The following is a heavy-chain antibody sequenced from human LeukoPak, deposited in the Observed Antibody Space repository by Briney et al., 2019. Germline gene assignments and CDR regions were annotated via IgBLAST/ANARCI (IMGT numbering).Heavy chain of an antibody. CDR3: ATTSSVVVRGDTFDY. Sequence: GGSLRLSCAASGFTFSSYGMHWVRQAPGKGLGWGAVIWYDGSNKYYADSVKGRFTISRDNSKNTLYLQMNSLRAEDTAVYYCATTSSVVVRGDTFDYWGEGTLVTVSS. J-gene: IGHJ4*02. D-gene: IGHD3-10*01. V-gene: IGHV3-33*01. CDR1: GFTFSSYG. CDR2: IWYDGSNK.